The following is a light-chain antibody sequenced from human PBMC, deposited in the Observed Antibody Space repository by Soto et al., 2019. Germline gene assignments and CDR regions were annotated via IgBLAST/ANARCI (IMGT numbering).Light chain of an antibody. CDR3: SSYAGSNNYVL. CDR2: EVS. V-gene: IGLV2-8*01. Sequence: QSVLTQPPSASGSPGQSVTISCTGTSSDVGGYDRVSWYQQYPGKVPKLMIYEVSKRPSGVPDRFSASKSGNTASLTVSGLQTEDEADYYCSSYAGSNNYVLFGGGTQLTVL. CDR1: SSDVGGYDR. J-gene: IGLJ7*01.